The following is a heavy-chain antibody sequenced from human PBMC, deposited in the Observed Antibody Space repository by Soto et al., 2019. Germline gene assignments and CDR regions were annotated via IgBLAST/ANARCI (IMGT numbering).Heavy chain of an antibody. CDR3: ARGDYGGHHWYFDL. J-gene: IGHJ2*01. D-gene: IGHD4-17*01. Sequence: QVQLVESGGGVVQPGRSLRLSCAASGFTFSSYAMHWVRQAPGKGLEWVAVISYDGSNKYYADSVKGRFTISRDNSKNTLYLQMNSLRAEDTAVYYCARGDYGGHHWYFDLWAVAPWSLSPQ. V-gene: IGHV3-30-3*01. CDR2: ISYDGSNK. CDR1: GFTFSSYA.